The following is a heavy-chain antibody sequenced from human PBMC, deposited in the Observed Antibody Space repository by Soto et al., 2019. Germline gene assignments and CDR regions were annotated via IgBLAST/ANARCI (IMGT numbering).Heavy chain of an antibody. J-gene: IGHJ5*02. CDR2: IIPILGIA. Sequence: QVQLVQSGAEVKKPGSSVKVSCKASGGTFSSYTISWVRQAPGQGLERMGRIIPILGIANYAQKFQGRVTITADKSTSTAYMELSSLRSEDTAVYYCARVDVRGWFDPWGQGTLVTVSS. CDR1: GGTFSSYT. D-gene: IGHD3-16*01. CDR3: ARVDVRGWFDP. V-gene: IGHV1-69*02.